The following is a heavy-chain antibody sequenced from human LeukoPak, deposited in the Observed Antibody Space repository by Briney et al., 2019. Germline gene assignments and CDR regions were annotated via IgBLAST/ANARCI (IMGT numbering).Heavy chain of an antibody. CDR2: ISGSGGST. V-gene: IGHV3-23*01. Sequence: PGGSLRFSCAASGFTFSSYAMSWVRQAPGKGLEWVSAISGSGGSTYYADSVKGRFTISRDNSKNTLYLQMNSLRAEDTAVYYCANGDGYNYGLERNWGQGTLVTVSS. D-gene: IGHD5-24*01. J-gene: IGHJ4*02. CDR3: ANGDGYNYGLERN. CDR1: GFTFSSYA.